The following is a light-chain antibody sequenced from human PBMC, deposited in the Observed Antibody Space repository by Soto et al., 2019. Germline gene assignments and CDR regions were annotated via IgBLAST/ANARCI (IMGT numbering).Light chain of an antibody. CDR3: NSYTSSSTLL. V-gene: IGLV2-14*01. CDR2: DVS. Sequence: QSFLTQPASVSGSPGQSITISCTGTKSDVGGYNYVSWYQQHPGKAPKLMIYDVSNRPSGVSNRFSGSKSGNTASLTISGLQAEDEADYYCNSYTSSSTLLFGGGTKVTVL. J-gene: IGLJ2*01. CDR1: KSDVGGYNY.